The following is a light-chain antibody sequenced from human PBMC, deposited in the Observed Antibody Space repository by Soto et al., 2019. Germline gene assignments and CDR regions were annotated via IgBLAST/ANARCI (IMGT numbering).Light chain of an antibody. CDR2: DAS. J-gene: IGKJ1*01. CDR3: QQYNGYST. CDR1: QSISSW. V-gene: IGKV1-5*01. Sequence: DIRMTQSPSTLSASVGDRVTITCRASQSISSWLAWYQQKPGKAPKLLFYDASSLETGVPSRFSGSGSGTEFTLTISSLQPDDFATYFCQQYNGYSTFGQGTKVEIK.